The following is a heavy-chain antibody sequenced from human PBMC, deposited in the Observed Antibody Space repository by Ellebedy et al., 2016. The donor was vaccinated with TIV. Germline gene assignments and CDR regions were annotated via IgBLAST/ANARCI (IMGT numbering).Heavy chain of an antibody. D-gene: IGHD2-15*01. CDR2: IYPGDSDT. V-gene: IGHV5-51*01. CDR3: ARLKWSKFSGYFDY. CDR1: GYSFTSYW. J-gene: IGHJ4*02. Sequence: KVSCXASGYSFTSYWIGWVRQMPGKGLEWMGIIYPGDSDTRYSPSFQGQVTISADKSISTAYLQWSSLKASDTAMYYCARLKWSKFSGYFDYWGQGTLVTVSS.